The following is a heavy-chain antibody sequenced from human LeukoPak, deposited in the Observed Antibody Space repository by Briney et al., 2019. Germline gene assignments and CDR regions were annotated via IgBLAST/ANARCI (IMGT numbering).Heavy chain of an antibody. J-gene: IGHJ5*02. CDR2: VNPNSGNT. D-gene: IGHD4-17*01. Sequence: ASVKVSCKASGYTFTSYDINWVRQATGQGLEWMGWVNPNSGNTGYAQKFQGRVTMTRNTSISTAYMELSSLRSEDTAVYYCARDLPYGDYRERWFDPWGQGTLVTVSS. CDR3: ARDLPYGDYRERWFDP. CDR1: GYTFTSYD. V-gene: IGHV1-8*01.